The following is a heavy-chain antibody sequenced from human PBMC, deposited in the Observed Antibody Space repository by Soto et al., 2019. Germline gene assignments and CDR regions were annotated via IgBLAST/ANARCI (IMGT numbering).Heavy chain of an antibody. J-gene: IGHJ4*02. D-gene: IGHD1-26*01. CDR2: IYYSGST. CDR1: GGSISSYY. CDR3: ARVYSGSYSDS. V-gene: IGHV4-59*12. Sequence: PSLTCTVSGGSISSYYWSWIRQPPGKGLEWIGYIYYSGSTNYNPSLKSRVTISVDTSRNQFSLKLSSVTAADTAVYYCARVYSGSYSDSWGRGTLVTVSS.